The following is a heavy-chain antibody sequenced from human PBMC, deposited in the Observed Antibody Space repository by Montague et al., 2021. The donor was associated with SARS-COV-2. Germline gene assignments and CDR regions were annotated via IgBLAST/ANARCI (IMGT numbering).Heavy chain of an antibody. CDR2: VYHTGST. J-gene: IGHJ4*02. Sequence: SETLSLTCAVSGDSISSRSWWSWVRQSPGKGLEWIADVYHTGSTXYNASLESRVTMSVDTSKYQFSLKVTSVTAADTAMYYCARGVVAAPPVVDYWGRGTLVTVSS. CDR3: ARGVVAAPPVVDY. V-gene: IGHV4-4*02. D-gene: IGHD2-15*01. CDR1: GDSISSRSW.